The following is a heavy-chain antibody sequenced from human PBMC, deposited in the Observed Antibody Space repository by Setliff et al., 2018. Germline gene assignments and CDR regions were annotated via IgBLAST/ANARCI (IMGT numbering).Heavy chain of an antibody. CDR2: IIPIFGTA. CDR1: GGTFSSYA. V-gene: IGHV1-69*05. J-gene: IGHJ6*03. D-gene: IGHD3-22*01. Sequence: SVKVSCKASGGTFSSYAFSWVRQAPGQGLEWMGGIIPIFGTANYAQKFQGRVTITTDDSTGTAYMELSSLRSEDTAVYYCARGPQKFYSDTSGYYYDALYYYYMDVWGKGTTVTVSS. CDR3: ARGPQKFYSDTSGYYYDALYYYYMDV.